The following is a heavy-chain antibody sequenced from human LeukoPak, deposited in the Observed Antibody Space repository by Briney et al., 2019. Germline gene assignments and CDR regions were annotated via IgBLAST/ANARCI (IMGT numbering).Heavy chain of an antibody. Sequence: GASVKVSCKASGYTFTNYGISWVRQAPGRGLEWMGWISAYNGNTKYAQKLQGRVTMTTDTSTSTAYMELRSLRSDDTAVYYCARDSGVVVAATPFDYWGQGTLVTVSS. J-gene: IGHJ4*02. CDR2: ISAYNGNT. V-gene: IGHV1-18*01. D-gene: IGHD2-15*01. CDR3: ARDSGVVVAATPFDY. CDR1: GYTFTNYG.